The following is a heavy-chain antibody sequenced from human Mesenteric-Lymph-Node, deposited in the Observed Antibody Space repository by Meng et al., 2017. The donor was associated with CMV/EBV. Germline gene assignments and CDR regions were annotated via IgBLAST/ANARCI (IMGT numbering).Heavy chain of an antibody. J-gene: IGHJ4*02. D-gene: IGHD1-1*01. V-gene: IGHV4-59*12. CDR2: IYYSGST. CDR1: DGSTNIYY. Sequence: SETLSSTCSVSDGSTNIYYWSWTPQLPGKGLEWIGNIYYSGSTNYNPSLKSRVTISVDTSKNRFSLKLSFVTAADTDVHYCMRVGYNWNLFDYWGQGTMVTVSS. CDR3: MRVGYNWNLFDY.